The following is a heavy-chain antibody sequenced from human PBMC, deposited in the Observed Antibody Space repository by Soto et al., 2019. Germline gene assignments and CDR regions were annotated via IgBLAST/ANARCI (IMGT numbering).Heavy chain of an antibody. CDR1: GGSFSGHS. Sequence: PSETLSLTCAVYGGSFSGHSWTWIRQSPGKGLEWIGDINHSGRVNYSPSLKIRVTISLDTSKNQFSLTLSAVTAADTAMYYCSTRAYDTNGYYRFDPWGQGTLVTVS. CDR2: INHSGRV. V-gene: IGHV4-34*01. J-gene: IGHJ5*01. D-gene: IGHD3-22*01. CDR3: STRAYDTNGYYRFDP.